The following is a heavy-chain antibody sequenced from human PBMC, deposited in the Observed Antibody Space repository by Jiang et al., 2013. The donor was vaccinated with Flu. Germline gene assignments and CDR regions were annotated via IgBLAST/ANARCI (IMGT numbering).Heavy chain of an antibody. CDR2: IYYSGST. V-gene: IGHV4-59*01. J-gene: IGHJ4*02. Sequence: PGLVKPSETLSLTCTVSGGSISSYYWSWIRQPPGKGLEWIGYIYYSGSTNYNPSLKSRVTISVDTSKNQFSLKLSSVTAADTAVYYCARDNSLGYYDSSGYFDYWGQGTLVTVSS. CDR3: ARDNSLGYYDSSGYFDY. CDR1: GGSISSYY. D-gene: IGHD3-22*01.